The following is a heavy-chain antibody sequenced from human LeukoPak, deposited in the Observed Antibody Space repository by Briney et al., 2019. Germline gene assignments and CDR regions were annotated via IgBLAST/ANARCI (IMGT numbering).Heavy chain of an antibody. V-gene: IGHV1-2*02. CDR2: INPNSGGT. J-gene: IGHJ4*02. D-gene: IGHD6-6*01. Sequence: ASVKVSCKASGYTFTGYYMHWVRQAPGQGLEWMGWINPNSGGTNYAQKFQGRVTMTRDTSISTAYMELSRLRSDDTAVYYCAREWKDSSSSLDYWGQGTLATVSS. CDR3: AREWKDSSSSLDY. CDR1: GYTFTGYY.